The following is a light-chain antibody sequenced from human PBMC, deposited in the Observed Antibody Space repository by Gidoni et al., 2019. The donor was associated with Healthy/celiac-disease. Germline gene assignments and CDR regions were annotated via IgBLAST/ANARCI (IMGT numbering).Light chain of an antibody. Sequence: QSVLTQPPSVSAAPGQKVPISRSGSSSNIGNHFVSWSQQLPGTAPKLLIYDNNKRPSGIPDRFSGSKSGTSATLGITGLQTGDEADYYCGTWDSSLSAFYVFGTGTKVTVL. J-gene: IGLJ1*01. V-gene: IGLV1-51*01. CDR3: GTWDSSLSAFYV. CDR1: SSNIGNHF. CDR2: DNN.